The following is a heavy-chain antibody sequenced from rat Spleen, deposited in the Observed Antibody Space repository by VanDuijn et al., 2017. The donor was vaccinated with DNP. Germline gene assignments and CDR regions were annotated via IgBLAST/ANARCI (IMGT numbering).Heavy chain of an antibody. J-gene: IGHJ2*01. CDR3: ARGDTTDGYFDY. Sequence: DVQLQESGPGLVKPSQSLSLTCSVTGYSITSNYWAWIRKFPGNKMEWMGYINSAGSTNYNPSLKSRISITRDTSKNQFFLQVNSVTTEDTATYYCARGDTTDGYFDYWGQGVMVTVSS. V-gene: IGHV3-3*01. CDR1: GYSITSNY. CDR2: INSAGST. D-gene: IGHD1-6*01.